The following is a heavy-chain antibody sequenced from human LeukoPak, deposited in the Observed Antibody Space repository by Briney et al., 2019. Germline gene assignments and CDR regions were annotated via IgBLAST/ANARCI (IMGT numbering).Heavy chain of an antibody. CDR1: GFTFSDYY. J-gene: IGHJ4*02. CDR3: ARAGQSDY. Sequence: PGGSLRFSCAASGFTFSDYYMNWIRQAPGKGLEWVSSISGGSRTINYADSVKGRFTTSRDNAKNSLFLQVNSPRAEDTAVYYCARAGQSDYWGQGTLVTVSS. V-gene: IGHV3-11*01. CDR2: ISGGSRTI.